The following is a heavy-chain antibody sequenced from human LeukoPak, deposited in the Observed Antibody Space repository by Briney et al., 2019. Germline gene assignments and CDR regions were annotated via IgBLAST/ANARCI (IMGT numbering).Heavy chain of an antibody. CDR1: GYTFTGYY. D-gene: IGHD6-6*01. J-gene: IGHJ4*02. V-gene: IGHV1-2*02. CDR3: ARAPALYSSSSGGSVY. CDR2: INPNSGGT. Sequence: GASVKVSCKASGYTFTGYYMHWVRQAPGQGLEWMGWINPNSGGTNYAQKFQGRVTMTRDTSISTAYMELSRLRSDDTAVYYCARAPALYSSSSGGSVYWGQGTLVTVSS.